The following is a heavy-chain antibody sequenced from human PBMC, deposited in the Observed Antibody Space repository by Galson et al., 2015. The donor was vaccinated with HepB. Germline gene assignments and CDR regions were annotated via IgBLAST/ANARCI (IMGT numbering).Heavy chain of an antibody. D-gene: IGHD3-9*01. CDR1: GFTVSSNY. V-gene: IGHV3-66*01. Sequence: SLRLSCAASGFTVSSNYMSWVRQAPGKGLEWVSVIYSGGSTYYADSVKGRFTISRDNSQNTLYLQMNSLRAEDTAVYYCARGAGERLRYFDWLPTGPFDYWGQGILVTVSS. J-gene: IGHJ4*02. CDR3: ARGAGERLRYFDWLPTGPFDY. CDR2: IYSGGST.